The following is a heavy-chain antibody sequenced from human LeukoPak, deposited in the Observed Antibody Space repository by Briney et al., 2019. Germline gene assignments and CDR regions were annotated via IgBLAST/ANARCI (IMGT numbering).Heavy chain of an antibody. V-gene: IGHV3-23*01. D-gene: IGHD3-22*01. Sequence: GGSLRLSCAASGFTFSSYAMSWVRQAPGKGLEWVSSVSGSGGYTYYAGSVKGRFTISRDNPKNTLYLQMNSLRAEDTAIYYCAKDRPNYYDSSGHYYRRDGDYWGQGTLVTVSS. J-gene: IGHJ4*02. CDR2: VSGSGGYT. CDR3: AKDRPNYYDSSGHYYRRDGDY. CDR1: GFTFSSYA.